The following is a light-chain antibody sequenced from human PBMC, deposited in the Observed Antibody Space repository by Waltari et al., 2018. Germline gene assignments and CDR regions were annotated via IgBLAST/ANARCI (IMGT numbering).Light chain of an antibody. CDR3: QQDSSTPYT. V-gene: IGKV4-1*01. Sequence: DIVMTQSPDSLAVSLGERATINCKSSQSVLYSSHNKNYLAWYQQKPGQPPQLLSYWASTRESGVPDRFSGSGSGTDFTLTISSLQAEDVAVYYCQQDSSTPYTFGQGTKLEIK. CDR2: WAS. CDR1: QSVLYSSHNKNY. J-gene: IGKJ2*01.